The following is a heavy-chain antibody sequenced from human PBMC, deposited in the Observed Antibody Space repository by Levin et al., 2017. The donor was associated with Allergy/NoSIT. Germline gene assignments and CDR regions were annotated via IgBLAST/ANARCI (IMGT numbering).Heavy chain of an antibody. D-gene: IGHD3-3*01. J-gene: IGHJ3*02. V-gene: IGHV1-2*06. Sequence: GESLKISCKASGYTFTGYYMHWVRQAPGQGLEWMGRINPNSGGTNYAQKFQGRVTMTRDTSISTAYMELSRLRSDDTAVYYCARDTILFAFDIWGQGTMVTVSS. CDR1: GYTFTGYY. CDR2: INPNSGGT. CDR3: ARDTILFAFDI.